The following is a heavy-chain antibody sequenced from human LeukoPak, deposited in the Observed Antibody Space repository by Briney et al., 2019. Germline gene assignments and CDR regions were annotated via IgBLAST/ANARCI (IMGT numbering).Heavy chain of an antibody. V-gene: IGHV4-61*02. D-gene: IGHD2/OR15-2a*01. CDR1: GGSISSGSYY. Sequence: SETLSLTCTVSGGSISSGSYYWSWIRQPAGKGLEWIGRIYTSGSTNYNPSLKSRVTISVDTSKNQFSLKLSSVTAADTAVYYCARGAAGTTTIKGSFDPWGQGTLVTVSS. CDR2: IYTSGST. CDR3: ARGAAGTTTIKGSFDP. J-gene: IGHJ5*02.